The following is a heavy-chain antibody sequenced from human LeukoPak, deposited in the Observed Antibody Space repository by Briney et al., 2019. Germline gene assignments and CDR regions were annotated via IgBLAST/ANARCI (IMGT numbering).Heavy chain of an antibody. CDR1: GFTFSDYY. Sequence: GGSLRLSCAASGFTFSDYYMSWIRQAPGKGLEWVSYISSSGSTIYYADSVEGRFTISRDNAKNSLYLQTNSLRAEDTAVYYCARVYYDFWSGYGMDVWGQGTTVTVSS. J-gene: IGHJ6*02. CDR2: ISSSGSTI. V-gene: IGHV3-11*01. D-gene: IGHD3-3*01. CDR3: ARVYYDFWSGYGMDV.